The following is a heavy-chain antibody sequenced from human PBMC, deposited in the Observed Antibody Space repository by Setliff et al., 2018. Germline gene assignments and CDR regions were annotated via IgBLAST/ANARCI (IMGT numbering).Heavy chain of an antibody. D-gene: IGHD6-13*01. CDR2: ISGSGGST. CDR3: AAQGQLVRDCFDY. Sequence: GGSLRLSCAASGFTFSSYAMSWVRQAPGKGLEWVSAISGSGGSTYYADSVKGRFTISRDNSKNTLYLQMNSLRAEDTAVYYCAAQGQLVRDCFDYWGQGTLVTVSS. V-gene: IGHV3-23*01. J-gene: IGHJ4*02. CDR1: GFTFSSYA.